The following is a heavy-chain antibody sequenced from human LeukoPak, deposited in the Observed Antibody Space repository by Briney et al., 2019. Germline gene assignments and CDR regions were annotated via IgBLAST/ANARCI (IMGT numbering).Heavy chain of an antibody. V-gene: IGHV1-69*13. CDR2: ITPIFGTA. CDR3: ARGHGDYLYYFDY. D-gene: IGHD4-17*01. Sequence: SVKVSCKASGGTFSSYAISWVRQAPGQGLEWMGGITPIFGTANYAQKFQGRVTITADESTSTAYMELSSLRSEDTAVYYCARGHGDYLYYFDYWGQGTPVTVSS. CDR1: GGTFSSYA. J-gene: IGHJ4*02.